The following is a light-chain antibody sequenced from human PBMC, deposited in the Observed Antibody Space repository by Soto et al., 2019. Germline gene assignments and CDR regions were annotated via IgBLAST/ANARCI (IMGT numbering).Light chain of an antibody. CDR1: QSVRSSY. CDR2: GAS. CDR3: QQYGGSPWT. J-gene: IGKJ1*01. Sequence: DIVLTQSPGTLSLSPGERATLSCRASQSVRSSYLAWYQQKPGQAPRLLIYGASSRATGIPDRFSGSGSGTDFTLTIARLEPEDFAVYYCQQYGGSPWTFGQGTKAEIK. V-gene: IGKV3-20*01.